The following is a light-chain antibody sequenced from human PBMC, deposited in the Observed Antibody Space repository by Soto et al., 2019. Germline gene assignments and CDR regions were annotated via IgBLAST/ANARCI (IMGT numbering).Light chain of an antibody. CDR2: GAS. CDR3: QQYGSSPPWT. Sequence: EIVLTQSPGTLSLSPGERATLSCRASQSVSSSYLAWYQQKPGQAPRLLIYGASSRATGIPDRFSGSGSGTDFSLIISRLEPEDFGVYYCQQYGSSPPWTFGQGTKVEIK. CDR1: QSVSSSY. V-gene: IGKV3-20*01. J-gene: IGKJ1*01.